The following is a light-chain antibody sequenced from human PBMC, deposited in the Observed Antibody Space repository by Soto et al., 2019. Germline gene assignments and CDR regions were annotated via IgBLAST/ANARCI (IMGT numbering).Light chain of an antibody. V-gene: IGLV1-51*02. J-gene: IGLJ2*01. Sequence: QSVLTQPPSVSAAPGQKVTISCSGSSSNIGNNYVSWYQQPPGTAPKLLIYENNKRPSGIPDRFSGSKSGTSATLGITGLQTGDEADYYCGTWDTSLSVGVFGGGTKLTVL. CDR3: GTWDTSLSVGV. CDR2: ENN. CDR1: SSNIGNNY.